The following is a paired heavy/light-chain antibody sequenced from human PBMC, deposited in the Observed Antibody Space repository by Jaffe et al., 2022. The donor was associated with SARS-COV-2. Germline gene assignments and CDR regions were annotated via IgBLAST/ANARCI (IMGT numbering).Light chain of an antibody. V-gene: IGLV1-47*01. CDR2: RNN. J-gene: IGLJ2*01. CDR1: TPNIGNNY. Sequence: QSVLTQPPSTSGTPGQRVTISCSGSTPNIGNNYVCWYQQLPGTAPKLLISRNNQRPSGVPDRFSGSKSGTSASLAISGLRSEDEADYYCAAWDDSLSGPVFGGGTKLTVL. CDR3: AAWDDSLSGPV.
Heavy chain of an antibody. Sequence: QITLKESGPTLVAPTQTLTLTCAFSGFSLSTTGLGVGWIRQPPGKAPEWLTLIYWNDDKHYTPSLRNKLTITRDTSKNQVVLTMTNVDPMDTATYYCAQTTGGWYQSAFQIWGQGTMVTVSS. V-gene: IGHV2-5*01. J-gene: IGHJ3*02. CDR1: GFSLSTTGLG. D-gene: IGHD6-19*01. CDR3: AQTTGGWYQSAFQI. CDR2: IYWNDDK.